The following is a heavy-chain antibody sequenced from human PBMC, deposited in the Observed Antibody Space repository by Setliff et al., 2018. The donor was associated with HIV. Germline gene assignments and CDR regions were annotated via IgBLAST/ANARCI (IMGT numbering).Heavy chain of an antibody. Sequence: PSETLSLTCTVSGVPTSASTYYWGWIRHPPGKGMDWIGYISYSGKTYYNPSLKSRGTISVDTSNNHFSLRLNSVTAADTAIYYCAREVRVVLPAAASRNYYYYYMDVWGKGTTVTVSS. CDR2: ISYSGKT. D-gene: IGHD2-2*01. J-gene: IGHJ6*03. CDR3: AREVRVVLPAAASRNYYYYYMDV. V-gene: IGHV4-39*02. CDR1: GVPTSASTYY.